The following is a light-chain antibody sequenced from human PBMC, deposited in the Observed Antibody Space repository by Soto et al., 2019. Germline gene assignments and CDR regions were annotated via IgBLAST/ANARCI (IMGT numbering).Light chain of an antibody. CDR1: QGINSY. Sequence: EIVLTQSPATLSLSPGERATLSCRASQGINSYLAWYQQKPGQAPRLLLYEASNRATGIPARFSGSGSGTDFTLTISSLEPEDFAVYYCQQRSKWPPWTFGQGTKVEI. CDR2: EAS. CDR3: QQRSKWPPWT. J-gene: IGKJ1*01. V-gene: IGKV3-11*01.